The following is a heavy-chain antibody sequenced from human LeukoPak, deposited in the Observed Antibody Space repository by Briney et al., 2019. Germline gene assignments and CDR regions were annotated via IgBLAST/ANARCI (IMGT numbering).Heavy chain of an antibody. Sequence: SETLSLTCTVSGGSISSYYWSWIRQPPGKGLEWIGYIYYSGSTNYNPSLKSRVTISVDTSKNQFSLKLSSVTAADTAVYYCARDRRGSSGYPWYFDLWGRGTLVTVSS. CDR3: ARDRRGSSGYPWYFDL. J-gene: IGHJ2*01. CDR2: IYYSGST. CDR1: GGSISSYY. V-gene: IGHV4-59*01. D-gene: IGHD3-22*01.